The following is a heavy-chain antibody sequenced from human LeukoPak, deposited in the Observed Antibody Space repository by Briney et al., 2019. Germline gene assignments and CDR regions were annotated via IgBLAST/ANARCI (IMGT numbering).Heavy chain of an antibody. CDR1: GFTFSRFW. D-gene: IGHD4-11*01. V-gene: IGHV3-7*01. Sequence: GGSLRLSCSASGFTFSRFWMSWVRQAPGKGLEYVALIKQGGSEIYHMDSVKGRFTISRDDATNSLYLQLNSLRVEDTALYYCARDRESESDSEGDYWGQGTLVTVSS. CDR3: ARDRESESDSEGDY. J-gene: IGHJ4*02. CDR2: IKQGGSEI.